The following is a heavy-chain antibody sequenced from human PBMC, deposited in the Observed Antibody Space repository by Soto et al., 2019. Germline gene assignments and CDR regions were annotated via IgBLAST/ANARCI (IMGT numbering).Heavy chain of an antibody. CDR3: AREIAAAGTYWFDP. CDR1: GFTFSSYS. Sequence: PGGSLRLSCAASGFTFSSYSMNWVRQAPGKGLEWVSSISSSSSYIYYADSVKGRFTISRDNAKNSLYLQMNSLRAEDTAVYYCAREIAAAGTYWFDPWGQGTLVTVS. CDR2: ISSSSSYI. D-gene: IGHD6-13*01. J-gene: IGHJ5*02. V-gene: IGHV3-21*01.